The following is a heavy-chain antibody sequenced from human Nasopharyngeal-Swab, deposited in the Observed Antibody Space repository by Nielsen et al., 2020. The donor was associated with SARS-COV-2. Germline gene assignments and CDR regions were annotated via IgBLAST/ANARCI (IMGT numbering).Heavy chain of an antibody. CDR3: ARVRGGSSSWYQGSDAFDI. V-gene: IGHV1-18*04. J-gene: IGHJ3*02. D-gene: IGHD6-13*01. CDR1: GYTFTSYG. CDR2: ISAYNGNT. Sequence: ASVKVSCKASGYTFTSYGISWVRQAPGQGLEWMGWISAYNGNTNYAQKLQGRVTMTTDTSTSTAYMELRSLRSDETAVYYCARVRGGSSSWYQGSDAFDIWGQGTMVTVSS.